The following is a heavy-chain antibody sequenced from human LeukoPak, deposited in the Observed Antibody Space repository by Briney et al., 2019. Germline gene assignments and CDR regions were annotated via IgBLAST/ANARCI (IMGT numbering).Heavy chain of an antibody. CDR3: AREERYCSSSRCFVGVGNDY. D-gene: IGHD2-2*01. V-gene: IGHV1-18*01. CDR2: TNAYNGNT. CDR1: GYTFCNSG. J-gene: IGHJ4*02. Sequence: GASVKVSCKASGYTFCNSGISWVRQAPGQGLEWMGWTNAYNGNTIYAENFQGRVTMTTDTSTSTAYMELTSLRSDDTAVYYCAREERYCSSSRCFVGVGNDYWGQGTLVSVSS.